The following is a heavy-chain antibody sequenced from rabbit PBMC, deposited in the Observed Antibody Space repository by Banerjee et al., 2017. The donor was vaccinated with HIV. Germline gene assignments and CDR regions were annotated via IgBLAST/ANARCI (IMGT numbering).Heavy chain of an antibody. V-gene: IGHV1S40*01. CDR3: ARSTSGYDIGDL. CDR2: IYTSGGST. Sequence: QSLEASGGDLVKPRASLTLTCTASGISFSSSYYMSWVRQAPGKGLEWIACIYTSGGSTYYASWAKGRFTISKTSSTTVTLQMTSLTAADTATYFCARSTSGYDIGDLWGPGTLVTVS. CDR1: GISFSSSYY. D-gene: IGHD1-1*01. J-gene: IGHJ4*01.